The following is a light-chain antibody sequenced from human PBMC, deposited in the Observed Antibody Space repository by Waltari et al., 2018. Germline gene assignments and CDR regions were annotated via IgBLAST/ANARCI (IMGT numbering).Light chain of an antibody. CDR2: EVS. J-gene: IGLJ2*01. V-gene: IGLV2-14*01. CDR3: SSYTSSSTLEGVV. CDR1: SSDVGGYNY. Sequence: QSALTQPASVSGSPGQSITISCTGTSSDVGGYNYVYWYQQHPGKAPKLMIYEVSNRPSGVSNRFSGSKSGNTASLTISGLQAEDEADYYCSSYTSSSTLEGVVFGGGTKLTVL.